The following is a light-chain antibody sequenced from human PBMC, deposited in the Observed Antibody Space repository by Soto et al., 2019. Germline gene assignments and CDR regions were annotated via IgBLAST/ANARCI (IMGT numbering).Light chain of an antibody. CDR3: QSYDSSLSAWV. CDR1: SSNIGAGYD. CDR2: GNN. V-gene: IGLV1-40*01. Sequence: QSVLTQPPSVSGAPGQRVTISCTGSSSNIGAGYDVHWYHQLPGTAPKLLIYGNNNPPSGVPDRFSGSKSGTSASLAITGLQAEDEADFYCQSYDSSLSAWVFGGGTKLTVL. J-gene: IGLJ3*02.